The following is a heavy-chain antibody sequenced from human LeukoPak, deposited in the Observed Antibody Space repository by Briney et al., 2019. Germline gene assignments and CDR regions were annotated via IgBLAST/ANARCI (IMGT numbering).Heavy chain of an antibody. Sequence: PSETLSLTCTVSGYSISSGYYWGWIRQPPGKGLEWIGSIYHSGSTYYNPSLKSRVTISVDTSKNQFSLKLSSVTAADTAVYYCARGDQYYRAFDIWGQGTMVTVA. CDR2: IYHSGST. CDR3: ARGDQYYRAFDI. J-gene: IGHJ3*02. D-gene: IGHD3-10*01. CDR1: GYSISSGYY. V-gene: IGHV4-38-2*02.